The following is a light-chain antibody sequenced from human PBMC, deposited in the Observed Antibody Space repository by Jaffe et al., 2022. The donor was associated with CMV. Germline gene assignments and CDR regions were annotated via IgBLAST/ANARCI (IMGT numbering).Light chain of an antibody. V-gene: IGLV2-18*02. CDR1: NSDVGSYNR. CDR2: EVN. J-gene: IGLJ2*01. CDR3: SSYRGDITWV. Sequence: QSALTQPPSVSGSPGQSVTISCTGTNSDVGSYNRVSWYRQSPGTAPKLMIYEVNNRPSGVPDRFSGSKSGNTASLTISGLQAEDEADYYCSSYRGDITWVFGGGTRLTVL.